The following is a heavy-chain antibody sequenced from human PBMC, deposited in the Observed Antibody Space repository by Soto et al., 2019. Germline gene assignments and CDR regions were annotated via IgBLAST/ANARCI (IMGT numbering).Heavy chain of an antibody. Sequence: SETLSLTCTVSGGSISSYYWSWIRQPPGKGLEWIGYISYSGNTKYDPSLKSRVTLSVDTSKNQFSLNLSSVTAADTAVYYCARHPLVGPYCFDYWGQGTLVTVSS. CDR3: ARHPLVGPYCFDY. D-gene: IGHD1-26*01. V-gene: IGHV4-59*08. J-gene: IGHJ4*02. CDR2: ISYSGNT. CDR1: GGSISSYY.